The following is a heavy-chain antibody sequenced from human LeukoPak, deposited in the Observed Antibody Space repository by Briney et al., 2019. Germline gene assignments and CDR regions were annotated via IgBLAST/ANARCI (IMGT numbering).Heavy chain of an antibody. J-gene: IGHJ6*02. D-gene: IGHD6-13*01. Sequence: GGSLRLSCAASGFTFSDYYMTWIRQAPGKGLEWLSYISTSSHYADYADSVKGRFTISRDNAKNLSYLQMNSLTAEDTAVYYCTRHSFDAAAGDVDVWGQGTTVTVSS. CDR2: ISTSSHYA. CDR1: GFTFSDYY. V-gene: IGHV3-11*03. CDR3: TRHSFDAAAGDVDV.